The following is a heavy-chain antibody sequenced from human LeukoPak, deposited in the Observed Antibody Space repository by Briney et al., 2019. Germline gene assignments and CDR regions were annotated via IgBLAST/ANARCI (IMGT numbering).Heavy chain of an antibody. D-gene: IGHD3-22*01. CDR3: AKRGVVIRVILVGFHKEAYYFDS. Sequence: GGSLRLSCAVSGITLSNYGMSWVRQAPGKGLEWVAGIGGSGGRTNYADSVKGRFTISRDNPKNTLYLQMNSLRAEDTAVYFCAKRGVVIRVILVGFHKEAYYFDSWGKGALVIVSS. CDR2: IGGSGGRT. CDR1: GITLSNYG. V-gene: IGHV3-23*01. J-gene: IGHJ4*02.